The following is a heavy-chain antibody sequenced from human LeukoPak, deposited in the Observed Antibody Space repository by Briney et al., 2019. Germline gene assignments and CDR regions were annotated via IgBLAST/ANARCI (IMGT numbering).Heavy chain of an antibody. CDR2: TYYRSKWYN. CDR3: ARVKDSSGWYFDY. V-gene: IGHV6-1*01. CDR1: GDCVSSNTRA. D-gene: IGHD6-19*01. J-gene: IGHJ4*02. Sequence: QTLSLARAMSGDCVSSNTRAWNWIRQSPSRGLEWLGRTYYRSKWYNDYAVSVKSRITINPDTSKNQFSLQLNSVAPEDTAVYYCARVKDSSGWYFDYWGQGTLVTVSS.